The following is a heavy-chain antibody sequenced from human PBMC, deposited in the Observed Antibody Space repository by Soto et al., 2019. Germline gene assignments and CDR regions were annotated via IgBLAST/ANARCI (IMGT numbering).Heavy chain of an antibody. J-gene: IGHJ4*02. CDR2: TYYRSKWYN. CDR3: VRANVDIEYFDS. Sequence: PSQTLSLTCAISGDGVSSNSAAWTWIRQSPSGSIEWLGRTYYRSKWYNDYAVSVKSRININADTSKNQFSLQLNSVTPEDTAVYYCVRANVDIEYFDSWGQRTLVTVSS. V-gene: IGHV6-1*01. D-gene: IGHD5-12*01. CDR1: GDGVSSNSAA.